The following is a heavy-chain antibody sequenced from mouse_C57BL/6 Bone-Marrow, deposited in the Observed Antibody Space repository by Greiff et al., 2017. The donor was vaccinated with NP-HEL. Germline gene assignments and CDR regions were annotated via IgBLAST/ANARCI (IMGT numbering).Heavy chain of an antibody. J-gene: IGHJ4*01. V-gene: IGHV5-15*01. CDR1: GFTFSDYG. CDR3: ARGNLYAMDY. Sequence: EVKLMESGGGLVQPGGSLKLSCAASGFTFSDYGMAWVRQAPRKGPEWVAFTSNLAYSIYYADTVTGRFTISRENAKNTLYLEMSSLRSEDTAMYYCARGNLYAMDYWGQGTSVTVSS. CDR2: TSNLAYSI.